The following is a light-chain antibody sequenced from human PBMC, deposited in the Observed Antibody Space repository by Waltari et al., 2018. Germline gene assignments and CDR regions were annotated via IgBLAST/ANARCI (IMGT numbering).Light chain of an antibody. V-gene: IGKV3-20*01. CDR3: QQYANSPLT. Sequence: EIVLTQSPGTLSLSPGERATLSCRASQSVPRDYLAWYHQKPGQAPRLLIYDVSNRATGIPDRFSGSGSGTDFTLTISRLEPEDFALYYCQQYANSPLTFGGGTKVEIK. CDR1: QSVPRDY. J-gene: IGKJ4*01. CDR2: DVS.